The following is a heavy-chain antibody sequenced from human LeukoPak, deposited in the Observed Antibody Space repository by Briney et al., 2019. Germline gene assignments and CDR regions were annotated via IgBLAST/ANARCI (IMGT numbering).Heavy chain of an antibody. Sequence: GGSLRLSCAVSGITLSNYGMSWVRPAPGKGLEWVAGINDSGGSTNYADSVKGPFTISRGNPKTTLYLQMNSLRAKDTAVYFCATRGIVIRAVIIVGFHKEAYYFDYWGQGALVTVSS. J-gene: IGHJ4*02. CDR1: GITLSNYG. CDR2: INDSGGST. CDR3: ATRGIVIRAVIIVGFHKEAYYFDY. V-gene: IGHV3-23*01. D-gene: IGHD3-10*01.